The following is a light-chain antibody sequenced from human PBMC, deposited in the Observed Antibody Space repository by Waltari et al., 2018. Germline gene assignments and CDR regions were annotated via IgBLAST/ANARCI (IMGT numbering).Light chain of an antibody. J-gene: IGLJ2*01. V-gene: IGLV2-23*01. CDR2: EGS. CDR3: CSYAGSSTLV. CDR1: SSDVGSYNL. Sequence: ITISCTGTSSDVGSYNLVSWYQQHPGKAPKLMIYEGSKRPSGVSNRFSGSKSANTASLTISGLQAEDEADYYCCSYAGSSTLVFGGGTKLTVL.